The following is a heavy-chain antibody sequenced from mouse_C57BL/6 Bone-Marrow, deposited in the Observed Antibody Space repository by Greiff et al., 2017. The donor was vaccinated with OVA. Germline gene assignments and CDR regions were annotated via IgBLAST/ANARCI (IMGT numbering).Heavy chain of an antibody. J-gene: IGHJ2*01. D-gene: IGHD1-1*01. CDR1: GFTFSSYA. V-gene: IGHV5-4*03. Sequence: EVKLMESGGGLVKPGGSLKLSCAASGFTFSSYAMSWVRQTPEKRLEWVATISDGGSYTYYPDNVKGRFTISRDNAKNNLYLQMSHLKSEDTAMYYCARGYYYGSLDYWGQGTTLTVSS. CDR2: ISDGGSYT. CDR3: ARGYYYGSLDY.